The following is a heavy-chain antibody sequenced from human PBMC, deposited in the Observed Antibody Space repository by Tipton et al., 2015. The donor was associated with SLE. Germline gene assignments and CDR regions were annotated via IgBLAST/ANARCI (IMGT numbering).Heavy chain of an antibody. CDR2: ISSSSNFI. Sequence: GSLRLSCVASGFTLSGYRMTWVRQAPGKGLEWVSTISSSSNFIYYADSLKGRFTISRDNAKNSLLLHMNNLRADDTAVYYCATVDSDSWWMYWGLGTLVTVSS. V-gene: IGHV3-21*03. J-gene: IGHJ4*02. CDR3: ATVDSDSWWMY. D-gene: IGHD6-13*01. CDR1: GFTLSGYR.